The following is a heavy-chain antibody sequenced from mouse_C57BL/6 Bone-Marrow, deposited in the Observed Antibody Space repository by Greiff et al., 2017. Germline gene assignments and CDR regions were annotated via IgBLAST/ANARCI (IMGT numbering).Heavy chain of an antibody. D-gene: IGHD2-4*01. V-gene: IGHV1-64*01. CDR3: ARSYDYDDFTNDFED. CDR1: GYTFTNYW. J-gene: IGHJ1*03. CDR2: MHPNGGSS. Sequence: QVQLQQPGAELVKPGASVKLSCKASGYTFTNYWMHWVKQRPGQGLEWIGMMHPNGGSSDYNEKFKSEATLSVDKSSSTAYMELSSLTSEDSAVYYCARSYDYDDFTNDFEDWGKGTTVT.